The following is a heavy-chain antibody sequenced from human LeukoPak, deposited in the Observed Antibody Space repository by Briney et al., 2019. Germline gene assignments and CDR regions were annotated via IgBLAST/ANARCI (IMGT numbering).Heavy chain of an antibody. CDR2: ISSSSSYI. V-gene: IGHV3-21*04. Sequence: GGSLRLSCAASGFTFSSYSMNWVRQAPGKGLEWVSSISSSSSYIYYADSVKGRFTISRDNSKNTLYLQMNTLRAEDTAVYYCARVPMVRGFTWYYFDFWGQGTLVTVSS. J-gene: IGHJ4*02. D-gene: IGHD3-10*01. CDR3: ARVPMVRGFTWYYFDF. CDR1: GFTFSSYS.